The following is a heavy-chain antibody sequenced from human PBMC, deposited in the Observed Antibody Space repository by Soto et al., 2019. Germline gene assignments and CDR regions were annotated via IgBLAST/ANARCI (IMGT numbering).Heavy chain of an antibody. CDR1: GGSISSSSYY. D-gene: IGHD6-6*01. Sequence: SETLSLTCTVSGGSISSSSYYWGWIRQPPGKGLEWIGSIYYSGSTYYNPSLKSRVTISVDTSKNQFSLKLSSVTAADTAVYYCARPARAPSHSSSSVDVWGKGTTVTVSS. CDR2: IYYSGST. V-gene: IGHV4-39*01. J-gene: IGHJ6*04. CDR3: ARPARAPSHSSSSVDV.